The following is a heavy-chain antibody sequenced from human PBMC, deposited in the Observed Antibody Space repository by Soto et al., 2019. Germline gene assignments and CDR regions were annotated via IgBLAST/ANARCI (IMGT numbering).Heavy chain of an antibody. CDR2: IKQDGSEK. CDR3: ARDQVAVAGSLRVWAFDF. D-gene: IGHD6-19*01. V-gene: IGHV3-7*03. J-gene: IGHJ4*01. CDR1: GFTFSSYW. Sequence: GGSLRLSCAASGFTFSSYWMSWVRQAPGKGLEWVANIKQDGSEKYYVDSVKGRFTISRDNAKNSLYLQMNSLRAEDTAVYYYARDQVAVAGSLRVWAFDFSGQGTMVTVSS.